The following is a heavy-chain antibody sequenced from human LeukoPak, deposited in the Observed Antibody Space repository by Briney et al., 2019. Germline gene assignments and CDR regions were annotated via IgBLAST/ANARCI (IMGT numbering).Heavy chain of an antibody. CDR3: ARSSYYYDSEGAFDI. J-gene: IGHJ3*02. D-gene: IGHD3-22*01. CDR2: IIPILGIA. CDR1: GGTFSSYA. V-gene: IGHV1-69*04. Sequence: ASVKVSCKASGGTFSSYAISWVRQAPGQGLEWMGRIIPILGIANYAQKFQGRVTITTDESTSTAYMELSSLRSEDTAVYYCARSSYYYDSEGAFDIWGQGTMVTVSS.